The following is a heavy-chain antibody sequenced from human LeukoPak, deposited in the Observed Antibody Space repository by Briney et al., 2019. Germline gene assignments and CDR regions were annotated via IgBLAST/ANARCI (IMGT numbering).Heavy chain of an antibody. V-gene: IGHV1-8*03. CDR2: MNPNTGNT. CDR3: ARGVGATISYYHYYIDV. CDR1: GYTFTSYD. J-gene: IGHJ6*03. Sequence: ASVEVSCKASGYTFTSYDINWVRQASGQGLEWMGWMNPNTGNTGYAQKFQGRVTITRNTSISTVYMELSSLRSEDTAVYYCARGVGATISYYHYYIDVWGKGTTVTVSS. D-gene: IGHD1-26*01.